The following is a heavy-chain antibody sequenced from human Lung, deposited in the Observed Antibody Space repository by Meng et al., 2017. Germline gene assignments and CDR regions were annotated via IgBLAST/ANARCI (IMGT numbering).Heavy chain of an antibody. V-gene: IGHV1-2*06. J-gene: IGHJ4*02. D-gene: IGHD6-13*01. CDR2: INPKSGDT. Sequence: QGQLVQSWVEVTKPGASVKVSCKASGYTFPDYWLHWVRRAPGQGLEWMGRINPKSGDTHYAQRFQGRVTMTGDTSISTAYMELSGLRSDDTAMYYCARDEDISAAGKLFGDYWGQGTLVTVSS. CDR3: ARDEDISAAGKLFGDY. CDR1: GYTFPDYW.